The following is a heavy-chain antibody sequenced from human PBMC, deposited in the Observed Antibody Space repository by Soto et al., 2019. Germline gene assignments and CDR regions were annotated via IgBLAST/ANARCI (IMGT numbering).Heavy chain of an antibody. Sequence: ASVKVPCKASGYTFTSYGISWVRQAPEQGLEWMGWVSAYNGDTNYAQNFQGRVTMTTDTSTSTAYMDLRSLRSDDTATHYCARDRRYCANRVCFRYDYWGHGTVVTLAS. J-gene: IGHJ4*01. CDR3: ARDRRYCANRVCFRYDY. CDR1: GYTFTSYG. V-gene: IGHV1-18*01. CDR2: VSAYNGDT. D-gene: IGHD2-8*01.